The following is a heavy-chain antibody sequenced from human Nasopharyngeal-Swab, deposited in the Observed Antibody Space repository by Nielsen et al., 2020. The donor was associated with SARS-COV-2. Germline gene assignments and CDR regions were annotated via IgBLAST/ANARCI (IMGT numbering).Heavy chain of an antibody. Sequence: SLKISCAASGFTFDDYTMHWVRQAPGKGLEWVSGISWNSGSITHADSVKGRFTISRDNAKNFLYLQMNSLRAEDTALYYCAKGGRIAMIEDFWGQGTMVTVSS. CDR2: ISWNSGSI. J-gene: IGHJ3*01. D-gene: IGHD3-22*01. CDR1: GFTFDDYT. CDR3: AKGGRIAMIEDF. V-gene: IGHV3-9*01.